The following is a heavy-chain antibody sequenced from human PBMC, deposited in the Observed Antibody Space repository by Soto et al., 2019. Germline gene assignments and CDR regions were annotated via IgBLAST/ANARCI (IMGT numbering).Heavy chain of an antibody. Sequence: GGSLRLSCAASGFTFSSYSMNWVRQAPGKGLEWVSYISSSSSTIYYADSVKGRFTISRDNAKNSLYLQMNSLRDEDTAVYYCAREHCSGGSCDYDYWGQGTLVTVSS. V-gene: IGHV3-48*02. CDR2: ISSSSSTI. D-gene: IGHD2-15*01. CDR3: AREHCSGGSCDYDY. CDR1: GFTFSSYS. J-gene: IGHJ4*02.